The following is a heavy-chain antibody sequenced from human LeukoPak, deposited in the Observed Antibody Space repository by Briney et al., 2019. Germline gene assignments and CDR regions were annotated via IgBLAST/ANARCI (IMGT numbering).Heavy chain of an antibody. J-gene: IGHJ6*02. CDR3: ARRGGSTPGYYYYGMDV. Sequence: GESLKISCKGSGYSFTSYWISWVRQMPGKGLEWMGRIDPGDSYTNYSPSFQGHVTISADKSISTAYLQWSSLKASDTAMYYCARRGGSTPGYYYYGMDVWGQGTTVTVSS. CDR1: GYSFTSYW. V-gene: IGHV5-10-1*01. CDR2: IDPGDSYT. D-gene: IGHD1-26*01.